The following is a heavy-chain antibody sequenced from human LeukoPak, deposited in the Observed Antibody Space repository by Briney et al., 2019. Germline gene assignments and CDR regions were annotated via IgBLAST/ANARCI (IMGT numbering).Heavy chain of an antibody. CDR3: AKDLDYDSSGFPLDY. J-gene: IGHJ4*02. V-gene: IGHV3-23*01. D-gene: IGHD3-22*01. Sequence: GGSLRLSCAASGFTFSSYGMSWVRQAPGKGLEWVSIISGTAFSTYYADSVRGRFTISRDNSKNTLYLQMNSLRAEDTAVYYCAKDLDYDSSGFPLDYWGQGTLVTVSS. CDR1: GFTFSSYG. CDR2: ISGTAFST.